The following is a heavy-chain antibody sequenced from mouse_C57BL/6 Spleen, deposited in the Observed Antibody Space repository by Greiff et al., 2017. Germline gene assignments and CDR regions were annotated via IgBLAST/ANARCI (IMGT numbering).Heavy chain of an antibody. Sequence: QVQLQQPGAELVMPGASVKLSCKASGYTFTSYWMHWVKQRPGQGLEWIGEIDPSDSYTNYNQKFKGKSTLTVDKSSSTAYMQLSSLTSEDSAVYYCARWGGLLGYFDYWGQGTTLTVSS. CDR3: ARWGGLLGYFDY. J-gene: IGHJ2*01. CDR1: GYTFTSYW. CDR2: IDPSDSYT. D-gene: IGHD2-3*01. V-gene: IGHV1-69*01.